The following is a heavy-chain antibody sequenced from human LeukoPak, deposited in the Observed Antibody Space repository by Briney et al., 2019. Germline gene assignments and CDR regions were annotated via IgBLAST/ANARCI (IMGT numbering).Heavy chain of an antibody. CDR2: INPYSGGT. CDR3: ARDLSPDTAMPSNPFDY. Sequence: ASVKVSCKASGYTFTGYYMHWVRQAPGQGLEGMGWINPYSGGTNYARELQGRLTMPRDTSISTAYMELSRLRSDATAVYSCARDLSPDTAMPSNPFDYWGQGTLVTVSS. J-gene: IGHJ4*02. CDR1: GYTFTGYY. D-gene: IGHD5-18*01. V-gene: IGHV1-2*02.